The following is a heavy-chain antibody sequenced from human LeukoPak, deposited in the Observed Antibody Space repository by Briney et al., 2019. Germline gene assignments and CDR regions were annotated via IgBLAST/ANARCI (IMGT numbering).Heavy chain of an antibody. Sequence: SETLSLTCSVSGGSISSYYWSWIRQPPGKGLECIGYIHYSGSTNYNPSLKSRVTISVDTSKNQFSLKLSSVTAADPAVYYCARRSYGTDYFDYWGQGTLVTVSS. J-gene: IGHJ4*02. CDR3: ARRSYGTDYFDY. D-gene: IGHD5-18*01. CDR1: GGSISSYY. V-gene: IGHV4-59*08. CDR2: IHYSGST.